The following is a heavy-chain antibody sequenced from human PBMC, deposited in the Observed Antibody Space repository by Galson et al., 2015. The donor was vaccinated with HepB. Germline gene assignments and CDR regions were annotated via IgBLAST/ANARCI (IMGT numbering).Heavy chain of an antibody. CDR2: IIPIFGTA. D-gene: IGHD5-18*01. V-gene: IGHV1-69*13. CDR3: AREYSYGSRYYFDY. Sequence: SVKVSCKASGGTFSSYAISWVRQAPGQGLEWMGGIIPIFGTANYAQKFQGRVTITADESTSTAYMELSSLRSEDTAVYYCAREYSYGSRYYFDYWGQGTLVTVSS. CDR1: GGTFSSYA. J-gene: IGHJ4*02.